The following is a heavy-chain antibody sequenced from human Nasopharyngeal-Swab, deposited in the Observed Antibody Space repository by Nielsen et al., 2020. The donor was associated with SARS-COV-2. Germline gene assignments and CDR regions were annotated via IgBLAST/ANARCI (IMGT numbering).Heavy chain of an antibody. Sequence: SETLSLTCAVYGGSFSGYYWSWIRQPPGKGLEWIGEINHRGSTHYNPSLKSRVTISVDTSKKQFSLKLSSVTAADTAVYYCASTDWAFDYWGHGTLVTV. V-gene: IGHV4-34*01. D-gene: IGHD3-9*01. CDR2: INHRGST. CDR1: GGSFSGYY. J-gene: IGHJ4*01. CDR3: ASTDWAFDY.